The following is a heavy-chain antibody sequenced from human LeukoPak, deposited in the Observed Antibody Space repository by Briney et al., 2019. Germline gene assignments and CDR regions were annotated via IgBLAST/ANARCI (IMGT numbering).Heavy chain of an antibody. CDR2: IYYSGST. V-gene: IGHV4-61*08. J-gene: IGHJ4*02. CDR1: GGSISSGGYY. D-gene: IGHD2-15*01. Sequence: SQTLSLTCTVAGGSISSGGYYWSWIRQHPGKGLEWIGYIYYSGSTNYNPSLKSRVTISIDTSKNQFSLKLSSVTAADTAVYYCARRFSGGWLFDYWGQGTLVTVSS. CDR3: ARRFSGGWLFDY.